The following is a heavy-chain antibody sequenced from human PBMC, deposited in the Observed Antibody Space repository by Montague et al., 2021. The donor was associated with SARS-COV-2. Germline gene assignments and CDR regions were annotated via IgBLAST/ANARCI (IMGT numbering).Heavy chain of an antibody. Sequence: CAISGDSVAKNRGRSDGDTSALSSHVQFVCRTLYRNKKYNDYAVXXRCRVTINPDTSKNQFSLQLNSVTPEDTAIYYCTSGREGNYNVMDVWGQGTTVTVSS. CDR3: TSGREGNYNVMDV. CDR2: TLYRNKKYN. CDR1: GDSVAKNRGR. D-gene: IGHD1-1*01. V-gene: IGHV6-1*01. J-gene: IGHJ6*02.